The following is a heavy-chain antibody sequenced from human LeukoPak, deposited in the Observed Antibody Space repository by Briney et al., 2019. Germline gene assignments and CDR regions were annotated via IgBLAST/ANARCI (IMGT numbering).Heavy chain of an antibody. CDR1: GFTFSSYE. D-gene: IGHD2-15*01. CDR3: ATFPAEGYCSGGSCYSEDY. J-gene: IGHJ4*02. V-gene: IGHV3-48*03. CDR2: ISSSGSTI. Sequence: GGSLRLSCAASGFTFSSYEMNWVRQAPGKGLECVSYISSSGSTIYYADSVKGRFTVSRDNAKNSLYLQMNSLRAEDTAVYYCATFPAEGYCSGGSCYSEDYWGQGTLVTVSS.